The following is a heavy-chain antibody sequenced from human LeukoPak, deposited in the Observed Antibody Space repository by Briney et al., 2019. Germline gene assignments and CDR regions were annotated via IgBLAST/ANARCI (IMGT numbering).Heavy chain of an antibody. CDR2: TKQDGSEK. D-gene: IGHD6-13*01. J-gene: IGHJ4*02. CDR3: AREQQLGKGYYFDY. Sequence: GGSLRLSCAASGFTFSSYWMSWVRQAPGKGLEWVANTKQDGSEKYYVDSVKGRFTISRDNAKNSLYLQMNSLRAEDTAVYYCAREQQLGKGYYFDYWGQGTLVTVSS. V-gene: IGHV3-7*01. CDR1: GFTFSSYW.